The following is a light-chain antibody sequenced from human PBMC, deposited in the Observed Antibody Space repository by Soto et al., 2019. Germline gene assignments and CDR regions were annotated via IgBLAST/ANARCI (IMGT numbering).Light chain of an antibody. J-gene: IGKJ1*01. CDR1: QSVSSF. V-gene: IGKV3-15*01. Sequence: EIVLAQYPAAPSLSPGERATLSSRAGQSVSSFLAWYRQNPGQAPRPLISDASTRANGITARFSGSGSGTEFTLTISSLQSEDFEVYYCKQYNNWAVFGQGTKV. CDR2: DAS. CDR3: KQYNNWAV.